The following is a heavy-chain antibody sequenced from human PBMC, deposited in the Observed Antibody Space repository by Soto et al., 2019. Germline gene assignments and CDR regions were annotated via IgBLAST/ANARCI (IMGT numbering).Heavy chain of an antibody. J-gene: IGHJ4*02. D-gene: IGHD2-21*02. CDR3: ARGECGGDCYSSDY. CDR2: IYSGGST. V-gene: IGHV3-53*01. CDR1: GFTVSSNY. Sequence: GGSLRLSCAASGFTVSSNYMSWVRQAPGKGLEWVSVIYSGGSTYYADSVKGRFTISRDNSKITLYLQMNSLRAEDTAVYYCARGECGGDCYSSDYWGQGTLVTVSS.